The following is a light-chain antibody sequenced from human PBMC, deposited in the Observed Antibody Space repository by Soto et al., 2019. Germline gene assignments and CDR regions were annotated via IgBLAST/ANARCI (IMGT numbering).Light chain of an antibody. Sequence: QSALTQPPSASGSPGQSVTISCTGTSSDIGGYNSVSWYQQHPDKAPELMIYEVTRRPSGVPDRFSGSKSGNTASLTVSGLQAEDEADYYCSSYAGSNNMIFGGGTKLTVL. CDR1: SSDIGGYNS. J-gene: IGLJ2*01. CDR3: SSYAGSNNMI. V-gene: IGLV2-8*01. CDR2: EVT.